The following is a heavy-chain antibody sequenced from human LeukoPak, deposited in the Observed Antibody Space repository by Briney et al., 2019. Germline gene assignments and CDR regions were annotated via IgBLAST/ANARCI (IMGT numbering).Heavy chain of an antibody. J-gene: IGHJ4*02. V-gene: IGHV3-53*01. CDR3: ARGDLSSGWFYFDY. D-gene: IGHD6-19*01. CDR2: IYSGGST. Sequence: GGSLRLSCAASGFTVSSNYMSWVRQAPGKGLEWVSVIYSGGSTYYADSVKGRFTISRDNSKNTLYLQMNSLRAEDTAVYYCARGDLSSGWFYFDYWGQGTLVTVSS. CDR1: GFTVSSNY.